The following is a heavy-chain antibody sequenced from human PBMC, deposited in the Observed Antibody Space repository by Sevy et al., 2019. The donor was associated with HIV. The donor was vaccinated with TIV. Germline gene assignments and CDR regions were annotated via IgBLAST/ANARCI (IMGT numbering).Heavy chain of an antibody. J-gene: IGHJ5*02. D-gene: IGHD6-19*01. V-gene: IGHV3-15*07. CDR2: MKSKTDGGST. CDR3: VDIAVAGAWDP. Sequence: GGSLRLSCAASDFPFTNAWMNWVRQAPGKGLEWVGRMKSKTDGGSTDYAAPVKGRFTIAIYDSKSTVYLEMTGLKTEDTAVYYCVDIAVAGAWDPWGQGTLVTVSS. CDR1: DFPFTNAW.